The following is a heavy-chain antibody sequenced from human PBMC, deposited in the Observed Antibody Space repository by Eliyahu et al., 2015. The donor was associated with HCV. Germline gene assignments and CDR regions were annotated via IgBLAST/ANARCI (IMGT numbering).Heavy chain of an antibody. CDR1: GFPFSKYA. V-gene: IGHV3-23*01. J-gene: IGHJ4*02. CDR2: ISGSGGTT. D-gene: IGHD2-15*01. CDR3: AKVGYCSGGNCYRGPFDY. Sequence: EVQLLESGGGLVQPGGSLRLSCAASGFPFSKYARTWVRQAPGKGLEWVSGISGSGGTTFYTDSVKGRFTISRDNSKNTLFLQMNSLRADDTAIYYCAKVGYCSGGNCYRGPFDYWGQGTLVTVSS.